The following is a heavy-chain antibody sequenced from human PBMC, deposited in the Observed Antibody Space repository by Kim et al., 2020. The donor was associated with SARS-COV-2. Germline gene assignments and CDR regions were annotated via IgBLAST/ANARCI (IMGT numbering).Heavy chain of an antibody. CDR3: ANVVG. Sequence: GGSLRLSCAGSGFTFSNYAMSWVRQAPGKGLEWVSAISGIVGTTYYADSVKGRFTVSRDNSKNTLYLQMNSLRAEDTAVYYCANVVGWGQGTLVTVPS. J-gene: IGHJ4*02. V-gene: IGHV3-23*01. D-gene: IGHD2-15*01. CDR2: ISGIVGTT. CDR1: GFTFSNYA.